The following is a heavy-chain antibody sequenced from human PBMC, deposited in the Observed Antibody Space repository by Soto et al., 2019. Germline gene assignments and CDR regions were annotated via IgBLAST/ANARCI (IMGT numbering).Heavy chain of an antibody. D-gene: IGHD3-10*01. Sequence: GGSLRLSCVGSGFTFSSYARRWVRQAPGKGLEWVSAIGSSGANTYYADSVKGRFTISRDNSKNTVYLQMNSLRAEDTAVYYCAKAFGTYYFDYWGQGTVVTVSS. CDR1: GFTFSSYA. CDR2: IGSSGANT. J-gene: IGHJ4*01. V-gene: IGHV3-23*01. CDR3: AKAFGTYYFDY.